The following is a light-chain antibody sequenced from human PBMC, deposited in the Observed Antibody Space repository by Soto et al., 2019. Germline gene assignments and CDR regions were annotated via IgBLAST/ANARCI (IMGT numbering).Light chain of an antibody. CDR1: SSDVGGYNY. V-gene: IGLV2-14*01. Sequence: QSVLTQPASVSGSPGQSITISCTGTSSDVGGYNYVSWYQQHPGKAPKLMIYDVSNRPSGVPNRFSGSKSGNTASLTISGLQAEDEADYYCTSYKSSSTLYVFGTGTKVTVL. CDR3: TSYKSSSTLYV. J-gene: IGLJ1*01. CDR2: DVS.